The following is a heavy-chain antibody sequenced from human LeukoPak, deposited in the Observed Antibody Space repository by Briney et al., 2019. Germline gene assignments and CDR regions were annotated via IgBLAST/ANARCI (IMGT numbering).Heavy chain of an antibody. CDR3: AKEVDCPSDCLFFHS. Sequence: GGSLRLSCAASGFTFSSYWMSWVRQAPGKGLEWVANIKQDGSEKYYVDSVKGRFTISRDNSNNILYLQMNSLRTEDTALYHCAKEVDCPSDCLFFHSWGQGTLVTVSS. J-gene: IGHJ4*02. CDR2: IKQDGSEK. CDR1: GFTFSSYW. D-gene: IGHD2-21*02. V-gene: IGHV3-7*03.